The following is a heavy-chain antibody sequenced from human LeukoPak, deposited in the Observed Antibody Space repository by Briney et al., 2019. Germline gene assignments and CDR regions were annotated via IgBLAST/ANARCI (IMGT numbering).Heavy chain of an antibody. V-gene: IGHV1-24*01. D-gene: IGHD6-19*01. J-gene: IGHJ2*01. Sequence: ASVKVSCKVSGYTLTELSMHWVRQAPGEGLEWMGGFDPEDGETIYAQKFQGRVTMTEDTSTDTAYMELSSLRSEDTAVYYCATGASSGWYWYFDLWGRGILVTVSS. CDR3: ATGASSGWYWYFDL. CDR2: FDPEDGET. CDR1: GYTLTELS.